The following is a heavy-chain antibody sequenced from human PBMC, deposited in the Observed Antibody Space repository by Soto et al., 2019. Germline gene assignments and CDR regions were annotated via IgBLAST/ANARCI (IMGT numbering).Heavy chain of an antibody. CDR1: GYSFTSYW. J-gene: IGHJ4*02. D-gene: IGHD1-26*01. CDR3: ARHTWSSGSPAAFDY. V-gene: IGHV5-51*01. Sequence: GESLKISCKGSGYSFTSYWIGWVRQMPEKGLEWMGIIYPGDSDTRYSPSFQGQVTISADRSISTAYLQWGSLKASGTAMYYCARHTWSSGSPAAFDYWGQGTQVTVSS. CDR2: IYPGDSDT.